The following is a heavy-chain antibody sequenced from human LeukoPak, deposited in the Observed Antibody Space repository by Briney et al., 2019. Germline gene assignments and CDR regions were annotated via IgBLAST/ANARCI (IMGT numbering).Heavy chain of an antibody. CDR3: ARDADFWSGYVDY. D-gene: IGHD3-3*01. CDR2: IWYDGSNK. CDR1: GFTFSSYG. J-gene: IGHJ4*02. Sequence: PGRSLRLSCAASGFTFSSYGMHWVRQAPGKGLEWVAVIWYDGSNKYYADSVKGRFTISRDNSKNTLYLQMNSLRAEDTAVYYCARDADFWSGYVDYWGQGTLVTVSS. V-gene: IGHV3-33*01.